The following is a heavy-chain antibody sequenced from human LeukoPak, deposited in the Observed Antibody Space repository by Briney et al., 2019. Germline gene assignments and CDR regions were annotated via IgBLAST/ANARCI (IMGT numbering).Heavy chain of an antibody. CDR2: IYSGGST. D-gene: IGHD5-12*01. CDR3: ARENIVATITGRYYYYGMDV. V-gene: IGHV3-53*01. J-gene: IGHJ6*02. CDR1: GFTVSSNY. Sequence: GGSLRLSCAASGFTVSSNYMSWVRQAPGKGLEWVSVIYSGGSTYYADSVKGRFTISRDNSKNTLYLQMNSLRAEDTAVYYCARENIVATITGRYYYYGMDVWGQGTTVTVSS.